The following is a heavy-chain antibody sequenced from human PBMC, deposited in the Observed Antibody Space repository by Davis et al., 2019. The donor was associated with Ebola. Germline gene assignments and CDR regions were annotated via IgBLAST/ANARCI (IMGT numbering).Heavy chain of an antibody. CDR1: GYTFTSYA. CDR3: ARDSFGYYYGMDV. Sequence: AASVKVSCKASGYTFTSYAMHWVRQAPGQRLEWMGWINAGNGNTKYSQKFQGRVTITRDTSASTAYMELSSLRSDDTAVYYCARDSFGYYYGMDVWGQGTTVTVSS. D-gene: IGHD3-10*01. CDR2: INAGNGNT. V-gene: IGHV1-3*01. J-gene: IGHJ6*02.